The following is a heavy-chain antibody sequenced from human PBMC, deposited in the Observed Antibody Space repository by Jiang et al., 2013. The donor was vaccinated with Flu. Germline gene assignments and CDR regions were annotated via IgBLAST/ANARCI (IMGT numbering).Heavy chain of an antibody. CDR2: TYYRSKWYN. Sequence: QTLSLTCAVSGDSVSTNTVAWNWFRQSPSRGLEWLGRTYYRSKWYNDYAVSVKSRITINPDTSKNQFSLQLNSVTPEDTAVYYCARGDEGDDYVLFDYWGQGTLVTVSS. V-gene: IGHV6-1*01. CDR1: GDSVSTNTVA. D-gene: IGHD3-16*01. J-gene: IGHJ4*02. CDR3: ARGDEGDDYVLFDY.